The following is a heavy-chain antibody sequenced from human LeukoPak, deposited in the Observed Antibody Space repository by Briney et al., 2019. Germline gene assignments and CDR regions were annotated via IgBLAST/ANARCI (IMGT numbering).Heavy chain of an antibody. V-gene: IGHV4-4*07. CDR2: IYTSGST. D-gene: IGHD2-2*01. Sequence: SETLSLTCTVSGGSISSYYWSWIRQPAGKGLEWIGRIYTSGSTNYNPSLKSRVTMSVDTSKNQFSLKLSSVTAADTAVYYCARSLFSSRYYYYMDVWGKGTTVTVSS. CDR3: ARSLFSSRYYYYMDV. CDR1: GGSISSYY. J-gene: IGHJ6*03.